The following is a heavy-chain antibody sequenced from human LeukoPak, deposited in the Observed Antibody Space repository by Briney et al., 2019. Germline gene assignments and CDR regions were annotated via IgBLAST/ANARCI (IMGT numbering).Heavy chain of an antibody. V-gene: IGHV4-61*02. D-gene: IGHD3-9*01. CDR1: GDSISSGTYY. CDR3: ARGITYYDILTGRAPSYYMDV. Sequence: PSETLSLTCTVSGDSISSGTYYWTWIRQPAGKGLEWIGRISRSGSTNYNPSLKSRVTMSVDTSKNQFSLKLSSVTAADTAVYYCARGITYYDILTGRAPSYYMDVWGKGTTVTVSS. J-gene: IGHJ6*03. CDR2: ISRSGST.